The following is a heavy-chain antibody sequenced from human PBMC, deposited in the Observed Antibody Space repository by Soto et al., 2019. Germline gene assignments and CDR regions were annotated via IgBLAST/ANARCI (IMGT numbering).Heavy chain of an antibody. Sequence: VQLLESGGDLVQPGGSLRLSCVTSRFTFNTFAMSWVRQAPGEGLEWVSAINAGGGNTHYADSVKGRFTISRDNSKNTLYLQMNYLRAEDTAIYYCSKGRLSFDFWGQGTLVTVSS. J-gene: IGHJ4*02. CDR3: SKGRLSFDF. V-gene: IGHV3-23*01. CDR1: RFTFNTFA. CDR2: INAGGGNT.